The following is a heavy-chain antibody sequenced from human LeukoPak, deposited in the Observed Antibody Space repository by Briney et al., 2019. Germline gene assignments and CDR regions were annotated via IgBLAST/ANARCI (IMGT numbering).Heavy chain of an antibody. CDR1: GGSIRNYY. Sequence: SETLSLTCTVSGGSIRNYYWNWIRQPPGKGPEWIGYTSDSGHTDYNPSLKSRVTTSVDLSKNQLSLKLTSATAADTAVYYCARWYSHGRYFDYWGQRALVTVSS. CDR3: ARWYSHGRYFDY. CDR2: TSDSGHT. J-gene: IGHJ4*03. D-gene: IGHD1-26*01. V-gene: IGHV4-59*01.